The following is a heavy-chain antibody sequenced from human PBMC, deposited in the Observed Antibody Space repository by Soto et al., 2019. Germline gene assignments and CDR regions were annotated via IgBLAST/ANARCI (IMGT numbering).Heavy chain of an antibody. CDR1: GFTFSSYS. CDR2: ISSSSSYI. D-gene: IGHD5-12*01. CDR3: ARDLGSGYDWDYAFDI. J-gene: IGHJ3*02. Sequence: PGGSLRLSCSASGFTFSSYSMNCVRQAPGNGLEWVSSISSSSSYIYYADSVKGRFTISRDNAKNSLYLQMNSLRAEDTAVYYCARDLGSGYDWDYAFDIWGQGTMVTVSS. V-gene: IGHV3-21*01.